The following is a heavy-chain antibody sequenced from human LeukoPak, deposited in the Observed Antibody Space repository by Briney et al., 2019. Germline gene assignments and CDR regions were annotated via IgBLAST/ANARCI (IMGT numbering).Heavy chain of an antibody. D-gene: IGHD2-21*02. V-gene: IGHV3-23*01. CDR3: AKDPFPTYCGGDCSQGGIAFDI. J-gene: IGHJ3*02. CDR1: GFTFSSYA. CDR2: ISGSGSNT. Sequence: GGSLRLSCAASGFTFSSYAMSWVRQAPGKGLEWVSAISGSGSNTYYADSVKGRFTISRDNSKNTLYLQMNSLRAEDTAVYYCAKDPFPTYCGGDCSQGGIAFDIWGQGTMVTVSS.